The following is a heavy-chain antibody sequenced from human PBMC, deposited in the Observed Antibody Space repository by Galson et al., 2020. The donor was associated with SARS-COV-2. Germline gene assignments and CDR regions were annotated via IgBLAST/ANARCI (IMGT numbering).Heavy chain of an antibody. Sequence: SETLSLTCTVSGYSVSTTNYWGWVRQPPGRGLEWIGSVYPSGTTYYNPSLQRRVTISVDTSKNQFSLRLDSVTAADTALYYCARQGVNMIVLVTVPGWYFDLWGRGTLVTVSS. CDR3: ARQGVNMIVLVTVPGWYFDL. V-gene: IGHV4-38-2*02. CDR1: GYSVSTTNY. CDR2: VYPSGTT. J-gene: IGHJ2*01. D-gene: IGHD3-22*01.